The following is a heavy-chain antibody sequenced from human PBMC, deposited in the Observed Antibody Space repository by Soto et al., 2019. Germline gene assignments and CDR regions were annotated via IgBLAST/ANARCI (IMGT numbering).Heavy chain of an antibody. Sequence: GSLRLSCEASGFSFSSFAMNWVRQSPGRVLEWVSYISDDGASIYYADSLKGRFTISRDNAKNSLSLQMNNLRAEDTAVYYCARENSVKAWLHHFDHWGLGTLVIVS. CDR3: ARENSVKAWLHHFDH. V-gene: IGHV3-48*03. CDR1: GFSFSSFA. J-gene: IGHJ4*02. D-gene: IGHD5-18*01. CDR2: ISDDGASI.